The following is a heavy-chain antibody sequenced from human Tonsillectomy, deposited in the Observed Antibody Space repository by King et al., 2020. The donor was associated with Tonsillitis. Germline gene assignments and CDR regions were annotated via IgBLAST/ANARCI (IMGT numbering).Heavy chain of an antibody. J-gene: IGHJ4*02. CDR3: ARAGAAGAAGFGFFDY. D-gene: IGHD6-19*01. Sequence: VQLQESGPGLVKPSETLSLTCSVSGSSISSGYYWGWIRQPPGKGLEWIGSIYHSGSTYYNPSLKSRVTISVDTSKNQFSLKLSSVTAADTAVYYCARAGAAGAAGFGFFDYWGQGTLVTVSS. CDR2: IYHSGST. V-gene: IGHV4-38-2*02. CDR1: GSSISSGYY.